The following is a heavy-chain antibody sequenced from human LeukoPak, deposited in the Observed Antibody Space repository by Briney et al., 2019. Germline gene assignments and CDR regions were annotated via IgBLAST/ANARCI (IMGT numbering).Heavy chain of an antibody. Sequence: GGSLRLSCAASGFTFSSYVMNWVRQAPGKGLEWVSSISGSGATTYDADSVKGRFTISRDNSKNTLYLQMNSLTFEDTAVYYCAVFYGSGSRGRGTGFWGQGTLVKVSS. CDR2: ISGSGATT. D-gene: IGHD3-10*01. CDR1: GFTFSSYV. CDR3: AVFYGSGSRGRGTGF. V-gene: IGHV3-23*01. J-gene: IGHJ4*02.